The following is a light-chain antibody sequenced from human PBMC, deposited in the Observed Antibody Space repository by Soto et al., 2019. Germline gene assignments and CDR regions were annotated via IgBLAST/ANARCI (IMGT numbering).Light chain of an antibody. CDR2: GAS. Sequence: EIVMTQSPATLSVSPGERATLSCRASQSVSSNLAWYQQKPGQAPRLLFYGASTRATGIPARFSGSGSGTEFTLTIGSLQSEDFAVYYCQQYNNWPLTFGGGTKVEIK. CDR1: QSVSSN. V-gene: IGKV3-15*01. J-gene: IGKJ4*01. CDR3: QQYNNWPLT.